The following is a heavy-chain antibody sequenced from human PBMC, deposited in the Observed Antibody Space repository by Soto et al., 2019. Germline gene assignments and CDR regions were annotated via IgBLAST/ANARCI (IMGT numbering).Heavy chain of an antibody. V-gene: IGHV4-4*02. CDR1: GDSISSRNW. J-gene: IGHJ4*02. Sequence: SETLSLTCAVSGDSISSRNWWNWVRQSPGKGLEWIGKIYYSGSTNYNPSLKSRVTISVDTSKNQFSLKLSSVTAADTAVYYCARSDGRYWGQGTLVTVSS. CDR3: ARSDGRY. CDR2: IYYSGST.